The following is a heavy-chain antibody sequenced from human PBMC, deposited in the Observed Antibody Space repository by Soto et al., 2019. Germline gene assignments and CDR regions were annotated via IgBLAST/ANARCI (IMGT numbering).Heavy chain of an antibody. J-gene: IGHJ5*02. CDR3: ARFDYGDFRNWFDP. D-gene: IGHD4-17*01. CDR2: IYFTGTT. CDR1: GGSISSGGYS. Sequence: SATLSLTCTVSGGSISSGGYSWSWIRQYPGKGLEWIGYIYFTGTTYYSPSLKSRVTISVDTSKNQFSLKLSSVTAADTAVYYCARFDYGDFRNWFDPWGQGTLVTVSS. V-gene: IGHV4-31*03.